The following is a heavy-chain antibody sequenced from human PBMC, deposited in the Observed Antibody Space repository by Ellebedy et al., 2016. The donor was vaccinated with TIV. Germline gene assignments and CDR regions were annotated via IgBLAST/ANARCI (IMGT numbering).Heavy chain of an antibody. CDR1: GFTFSDHY. Sequence: PGGSLRLSCVASGFTFSDHYMGWIRQAPGKGLEWVSYISTSRISTYYPDSVKGRFTISRDDAKNSLYLQMNSLRAEDTAVYYCARDDYGESGGMDVWGQGTTVTVSS. D-gene: IGHD4-17*01. CDR3: ARDDYGESGGMDV. CDR2: ISTSRIST. V-gene: IGHV3-11*01. J-gene: IGHJ6*02.